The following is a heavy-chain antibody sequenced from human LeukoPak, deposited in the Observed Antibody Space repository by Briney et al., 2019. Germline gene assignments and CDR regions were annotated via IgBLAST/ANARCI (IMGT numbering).Heavy chain of an antibody. V-gene: IGHV4-59*08. Sequence: SETLSLTCTVSGGSISSYYWSWFRQPPGKGLEWIGYIYYSGSTNYNPSLKSRVTISVDTSKNQFSLKLSSVTAADTAVYYCARLVGNYYYYGMDVWGQGTTVTVSS. CDR3: ARLVGNYYYYGMDV. J-gene: IGHJ6*02. CDR1: GGSISSYY. D-gene: IGHD1-26*01. CDR2: IYYSGST.